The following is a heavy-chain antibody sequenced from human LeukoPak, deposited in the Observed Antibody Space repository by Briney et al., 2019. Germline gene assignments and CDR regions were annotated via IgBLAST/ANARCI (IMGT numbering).Heavy chain of an antibody. CDR2: VSGSGGST. Sequence: QPGGSLRLSCAASGFTFGSYAMSWVRQAPGKGLEWVSAVSGSGGSTYYADSVKGRFTISRDNSKNTLYLQMNSLRAEDTAVYYCAKTIVVVILPNDAFDIWGQGTMVTVSS. V-gene: IGHV3-23*01. CDR1: GFTFGSYA. CDR3: AKTIVVVILPNDAFDI. J-gene: IGHJ3*02. D-gene: IGHD3-22*01.